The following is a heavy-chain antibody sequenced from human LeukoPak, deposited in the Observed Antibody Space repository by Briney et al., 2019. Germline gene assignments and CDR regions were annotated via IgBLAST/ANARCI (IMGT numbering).Heavy chain of an antibody. J-gene: IGHJ6*02. V-gene: IGHV1-2*02. CDR1: GYTFSGYY. Sequence: ASVKVSCKASGYTFSGYYMHWVRQAPAQGLEWMGWINPNSGGTNYAQKFQGRVTMTRDTSISTAYMELRRLRSDDTAVYYCARDRGAPYYHDMDVWGQGTTVTVSS. D-gene: IGHD3-10*01. CDR3: ARDRGAPYYHDMDV. CDR2: INPNSGGT.